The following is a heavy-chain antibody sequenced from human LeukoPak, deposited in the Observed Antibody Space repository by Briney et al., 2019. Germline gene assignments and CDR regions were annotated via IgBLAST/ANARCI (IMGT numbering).Heavy chain of an antibody. CDR2: IYHSGST. D-gene: IGHD3-10*01. J-gene: IGHJ4*02. CDR1: GGSISSYY. CDR3: ARGGYYYGSGSYLFDY. Sequence: SETLSLTCTVSGGSISSYYWSWVRQPPGKGLEWIGVIYHSGSTNYNPSLKSRVTISVDKSKNQFSLKLSSVTAADTAVYYCARGGYYYGSGSYLFDYWGQGTLVTVSS. V-gene: IGHV4-59*12.